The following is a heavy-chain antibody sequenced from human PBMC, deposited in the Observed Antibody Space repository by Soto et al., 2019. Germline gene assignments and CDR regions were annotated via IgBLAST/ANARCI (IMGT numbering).Heavy chain of an antibody. CDR2: SGSGCST. V-gene: IGHV3-23*01. D-gene: IGHD2-21*01. CDR1: GFTFSNYA. J-gene: IGHJ6*02. CDR3: AKAGGWCPRYGMDV. Sequence: GGSLRLSCAASGFTFSNYAMNWVRQAPGKGLEWVSSGSGCSTYYTDSVKGRFTISRDNSKNTLYLQMNSLRAEDTAVYYCAKAGGWCPRYGMDVWGQGTTVTVSS.